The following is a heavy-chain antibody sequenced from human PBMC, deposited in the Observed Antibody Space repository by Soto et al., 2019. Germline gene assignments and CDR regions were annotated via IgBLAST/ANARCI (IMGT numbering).Heavy chain of an antibody. V-gene: IGHV4-34*01. J-gene: IGHJ6*02. CDR2: INHSGST. CDR3: ARAGFGGYSYGYYYYYYGMDV. CDR1: GWSFSGYY. Sequence: PSETLSLTCAVYGWSFSGYYWSWIRPPPGKGLELIGEINHSGSTNYNPSLKSRVTISVDTSKNQFSLKLSSVTAADTAVYYCARAGFGGYSYGYYYYYYGMDVWGQGTTVTVSS. D-gene: IGHD5-18*01.